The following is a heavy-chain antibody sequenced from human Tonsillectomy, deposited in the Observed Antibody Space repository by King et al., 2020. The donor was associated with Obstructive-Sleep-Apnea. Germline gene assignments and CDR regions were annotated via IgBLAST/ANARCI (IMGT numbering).Heavy chain of an antibody. V-gene: IGHV4-59*01. D-gene: IGHD3-22*01. CDR2: IYYSGST. CDR1: GGSISSYY. J-gene: IGHJ4*02. Sequence: VQLQESGPGLVKPSETLSLTCTVSGGSISSYYWSWIRQPPGKGLEWIGYIYYSGSTNYNPPLKSRVTISVDTSKNQFSLKLSPVTAADTAVYYCARAGDSSGYMGVDYWGQGTLVTVSS. CDR3: ARAGDSSGYMGVDY.